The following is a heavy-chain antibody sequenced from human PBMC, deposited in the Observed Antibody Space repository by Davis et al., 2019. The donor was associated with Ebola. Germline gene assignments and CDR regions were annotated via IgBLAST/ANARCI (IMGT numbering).Heavy chain of an antibody. Sequence: PSETLSLTCAVSGVSVISSKWWTWVRQAPGKGLEWIGEVSHSGSTNKNPSLQSRLTMSVDKSSNHFSLNLRSVTAADTAVYFCDQRNDIVVEDIYYYYFMDVWGKGTAVTVS. CDR1: GVSVISSKW. D-gene: IGHD2-21*01. V-gene: IGHV4-4*02. CDR3: DQRNDIVVEDIYYYYFMDV. CDR2: VSHSGST. J-gene: IGHJ6*03.